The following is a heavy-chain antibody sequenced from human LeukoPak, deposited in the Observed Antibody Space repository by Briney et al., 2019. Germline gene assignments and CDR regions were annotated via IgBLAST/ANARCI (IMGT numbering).Heavy chain of an antibody. J-gene: IGHJ4*02. V-gene: IGHV1-18*01. CDR3: ARGYCSSTSCYLGSPNWDLDY. CDR2: ISVYNGKT. CDR1: GYDFSSYG. D-gene: IGHD2-2*01. Sequence: ASVKVSCKASGYDFSSYGISWVRQAPGQGLQWMGWISVYNGKTNYGPLQGRVTITTDTSTGTAYMELRNLRSDDTAIYYCARGYCSSTSCYLGSPNWDLDYWGQGTLVTVSS.